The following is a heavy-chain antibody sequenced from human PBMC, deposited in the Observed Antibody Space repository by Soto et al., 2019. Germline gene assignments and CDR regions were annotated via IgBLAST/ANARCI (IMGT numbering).Heavy chain of an antibody. CDR1: GGTFSSYA. J-gene: IGHJ6*02. V-gene: IGHV1-69*13. CDR2: IIPIFGTA. CDR3: ARASGSGFPYYYGMDV. Sequence: ASVKVSCKASGGTFSSYAISWVRQAPGQGLEWMGGIIPIFGTANYAQKFQGRVTITADESTSTAYMELSSLRSEDTAVYYCARASGSGFPYYYGMDVWGQGTTVTVSS. D-gene: IGHD3-10*01.